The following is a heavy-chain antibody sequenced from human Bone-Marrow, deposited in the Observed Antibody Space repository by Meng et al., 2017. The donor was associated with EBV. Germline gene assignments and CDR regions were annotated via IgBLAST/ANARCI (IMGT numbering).Heavy chain of an antibody. CDR2: IYYSGST. D-gene: IGHD1-26*01. V-gene: IGHV4-39*07. CDR3: ARAEGIVGATHYFDY. CDR1: GGSISSSSYY. Sequence: QRQLQGPGPGLVNASETLSLPCTVSGGSISSSSYYWGWIRQPPGKGLEWIGSIYYSGSTYYNPSLKSRVTISVDTSKNQFSLKLSSVTAADTAVYYCARAEGIVGATHYFDYWGQGTLVTVSS. J-gene: IGHJ4*02.